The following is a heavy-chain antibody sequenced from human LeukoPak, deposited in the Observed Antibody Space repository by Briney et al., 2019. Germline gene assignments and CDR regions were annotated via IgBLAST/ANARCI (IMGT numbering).Heavy chain of an antibody. D-gene: IGHD6-13*01. CDR3: GRDEKVDSSSWAFDY. V-gene: IGHV1-69*04. J-gene: IGHJ4*02. Sequence: SVKVTFKASGGTFSSYAISWVRQAHGQGLELMGRIILFLGIANYAQKFQGRVTITADKSTSTAYMELNSLRSEDKAVYYCGRDEKVDSSSWAFDYWGQGTLVTVSS. CDR1: GGTFSSYA. CDR2: IILFLGIA.